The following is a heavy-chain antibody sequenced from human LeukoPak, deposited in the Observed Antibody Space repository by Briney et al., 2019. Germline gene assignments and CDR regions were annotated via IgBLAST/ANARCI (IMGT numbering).Heavy chain of an antibody. J-gene: IGHJ5*02. Sequence: SETLSLTCIVSAYSISSGYYWGWIRQPPGEGLEWIGSIYHSESTYYNPSLKSRVTISIDTSKNQFSLKLSSVTAADTAVYYCARLELAAAGSRWFDPWGQGTLVTVSS. D-gene: IGHD6-13*01. V-gene: IGHV4-38-2*02. CDR2: IYHSEST. CDR1: AYSISSGYY. CDR3: ARLELAAAGSRWFDP.